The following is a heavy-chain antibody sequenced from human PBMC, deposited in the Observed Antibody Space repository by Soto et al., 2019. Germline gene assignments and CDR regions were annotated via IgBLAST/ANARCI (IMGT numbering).Heavy chain of an antibody. CDR1: GFTFSSYA. CDR3: AKPIAVAGYYYGMDV. V-gene: IGHV3-23*01. J-gene: IGHJ6*02. CDR2: ISGSGGST. Sequence: GGSLRLSCAASGFTFSSYAMSWVRQAPGKGLEWVSAISGSGGSTYYADSVKGRFTISRDNSKNTLYLQMNSLRAEDTAVYYCAKPIAVAGYYYGMDVWGQGTTVTVSS. D-gene: IGHD6-19*01.